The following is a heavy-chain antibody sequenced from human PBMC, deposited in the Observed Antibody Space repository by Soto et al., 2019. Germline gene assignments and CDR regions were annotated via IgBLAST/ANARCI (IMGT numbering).Heavy chain of an antibody. V-gene: IGHV4-30-4*01. J-gene: IGHJ6*02. D-gene: IGHD1-7*01. Sequence: QVQLQESGPGLVKPSQTLSLTCTVSGGSISSGDYYWSWIRQPPGKGLEWIGYIYYSGSTYYNPSLKSRVTISVDTSKNQFSLNLSSVTAADTAVYYCARGLNWNSGFYYGMDVWGQGTTVTVSS. CDR2: IYYSGST. CDR1: GGSISSGDYY. CDR3: ARGLNWNSGFYYGMDV.